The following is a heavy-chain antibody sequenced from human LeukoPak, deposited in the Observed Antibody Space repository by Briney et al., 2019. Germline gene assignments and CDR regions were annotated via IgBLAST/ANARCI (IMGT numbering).Heavy chain of an antibody. V-gene: IGHV3-23*01. J-gene: IGHJ3*02. CDR2: ISGSGTNT. CDR1: GFTFSNYG. D-gene: IGHD4-23*01. Sequence: GGSLRLSCGASGFTFSNYGMTWVRQAPGKGLEWVSGISGSGTNTYYADSVRGRFTISRDNSKSTLYLQMSSLRAEDTAVYFCAKLATVIRHDAFDIWGQGTMVTVSS. CDR3: AKLATVIRHDAFDI.